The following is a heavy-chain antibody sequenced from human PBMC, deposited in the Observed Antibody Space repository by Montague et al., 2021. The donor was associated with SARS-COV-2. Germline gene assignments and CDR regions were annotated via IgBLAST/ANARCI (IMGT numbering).Heavy chain of an antibody. CDR2: INQDTNGK. D-gene: IGHD5-18*01. J-gene: IGHJ6*02. V-gene: IGHV3-7*04. CDR1: GFPFRNHW. Sequence: SLRLSFSASGFPFRNHWMSWVRQAPGKGLEWVANINQDTNGKHHVDSGKGRFTISRDNAKNSLYLQMNSLRAEDTAIYYCARAGYGYHGMDVWGQGTTVTVS. CDR3: ARAGYGYHGMDV.